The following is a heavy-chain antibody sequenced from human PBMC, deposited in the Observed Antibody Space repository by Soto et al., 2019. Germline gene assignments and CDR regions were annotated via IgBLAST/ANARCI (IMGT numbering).Heavy chain of an antibody. Sequence: LRLSCVVSGISFDDYAMHWVRQVPGKGLEWVSGINWDSGDIGYADSVKGRFTISRDNAKNSLYLQMNSLKTEDTALYYCAKDTAPGFYDANGHLDYWGQGTPVTVSS. CDR2: INWDSGDI. D-gene: IGHD2-8*01. CDR3: AKDTAPGFYDANGHLDY. V-gene: IGHV3-9*01. J-gene: IGHJ4*02. CDR1: GISFDDYA.